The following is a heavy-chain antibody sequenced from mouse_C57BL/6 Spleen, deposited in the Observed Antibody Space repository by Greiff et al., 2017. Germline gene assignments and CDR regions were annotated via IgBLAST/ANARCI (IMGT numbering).Heavy chain of an antibody. Sequence: QVQLQQPGAELVRPGSSVKLSCKASGYTFTSYWMHWVQQRPIQGLEWIGNIDPSDSETHYNQKFKDKATLPVDKSSSTASMQLSSLASEASAVYYCARQGGRVVALDYWGPGTTLTVSS. J-gene: IGHJ2*01. D-gene: IGHD1-1*01. CDR3: ARQGGRVVALDY. CDR1: GYTFTSYW. CDR2: IDPSDSET. V-gene: IGHV1-52*01.